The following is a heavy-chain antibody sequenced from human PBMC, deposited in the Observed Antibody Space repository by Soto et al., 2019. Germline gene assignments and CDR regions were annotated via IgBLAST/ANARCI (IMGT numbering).Heavy chain of an antibody. CDR2: IYYSGST. Sequence: SETLSLTCTVSGGSISSSSYYWGWIRQPPGKGLEWIGSIYYSGSTYYNPSLKSRVTISVDTSKNQFSLKLNSMTAADTAVYYCARLFDYWGQGKLVTVSS. J-gene: IGHJ4*02. CDR1: GGSISSSSYY. CDR3: ARLFDY. V-gene: IGHV4-39*01.